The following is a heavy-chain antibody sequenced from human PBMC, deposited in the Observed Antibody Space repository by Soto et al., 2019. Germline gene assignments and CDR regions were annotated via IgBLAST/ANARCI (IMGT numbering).Heavy chain of an antibody. CDR1: GYSISSGYY. D-gene: IGHD2-21*01. J-gene: IGHJ4*02. CDR2: IYHSVST. CDR3: ARARGGEMGYFDY. V-gene: IGHV4-38-2*01. Sequence: PSEALSLTCAVSGYSISSGYYWGWIRQPPGKGLEWIGSIYHSVSTYYNPSLKSRVTISVDTSKNQFSLKLSPVTAADTAVYYCARARGGEMGYFDYWGQGP.